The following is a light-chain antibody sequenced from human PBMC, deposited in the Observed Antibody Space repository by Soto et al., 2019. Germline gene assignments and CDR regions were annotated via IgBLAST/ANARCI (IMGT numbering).Light chain of an antibody. V-gene: IGLV2-14*01. Sequence: QSALTQPASVSGSPGQSITMSCTGASSDIGGYNYVSWYRQHPGEAPKLMIYEVTNRPSGVSNRFSGSKSGNTASLTIPGLQAEDEADYYCCSYTSSGTPVFGGGTKLTVL. CDR3: CSYTSSGTPV. J-gene: IGLJ3*02. CDR1: SSDIGGYNY. CDR2: EVT.